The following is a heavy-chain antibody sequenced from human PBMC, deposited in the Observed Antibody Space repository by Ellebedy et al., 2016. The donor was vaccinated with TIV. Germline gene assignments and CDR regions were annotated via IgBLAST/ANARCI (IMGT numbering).Heavy chain of an antibody. CDR2: IKRQSAGGTT. V-gene: IGHV3-15*01. CDR1: GFTFSNAW. CDR3: TTGVMVAGTWDY. Sequence: GESLKISCATSGFTFSNAWMSWVRQVPGKGLEWVGRIKRQSAGGTTDYAAPVTGRFTISRDDVESMVYLQMNSLKAEDTGVYYCTTGVMVAGTWDYWGQGTQVTVSS. J-gene: IGHJ4*02. D-gene: IGHD6-19*01.